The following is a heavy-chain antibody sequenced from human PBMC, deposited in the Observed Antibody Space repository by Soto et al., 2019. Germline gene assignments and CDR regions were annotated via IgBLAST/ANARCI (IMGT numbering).Heavy chain of an antibody. CDR3: AKDGRGSGSHYNSFGY. V-gene: IGHV3-53*01. J-gene: IGHJ4*02. CDR1: GFTVGNNY. D-gene: IGHD3-10*01. CDR2: IYSTGTT. Sequence: EVQLVESGGGLIQPGGSLKLSCAASGFTVGNNYMSWVRQAPGKGLEWVSLIYSTGTTKYADSVKGRFTVSRDNAKNTLYLQMNSLSAEDTAVYYCAKDGRGSGSHYNSFGYWGQGTVVTVSS.